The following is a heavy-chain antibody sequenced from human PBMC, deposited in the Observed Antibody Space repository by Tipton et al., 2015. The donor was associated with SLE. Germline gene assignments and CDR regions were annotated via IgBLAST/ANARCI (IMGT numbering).Heavy chain of an antibody. J-gene: IGHJ4*02. V-gene: IGHV1-2*02. Sequence: QLVQSGAEVKRPGASVKVSCKVSGYTFTDFYLHWVRQAPGQGLEWMGWINPNSGGTDYAQKFQGRVTMGRDTSVTTAYMEMRWLRSDDTAVYFCARFDYSNWDDYWGQGTLVTVSS. D-gene: IGHD4-11*01. CDR3: ARFDYSNWDDY. CDR2: INPNSGGT. CDR1: GYTFTDFY.